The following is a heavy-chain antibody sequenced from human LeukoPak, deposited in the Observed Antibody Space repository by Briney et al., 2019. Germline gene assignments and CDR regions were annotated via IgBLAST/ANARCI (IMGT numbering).Heavy chain of an antibody. CDR3: AELGITMIGGV. CDR1: GFTFSRHN. V-gene: IGHV3-21*01. D-gene: IGHD3-10*02. Sequence: GGSLRLSCAASGFTFSRHNMNWVRQAPGKGLEWVSSISTSSSYIYYADSVKGRFTISRDNAKNSLYLQMNSLRAEDTAVYYCAELGITMIGGVWGKGTTVTISS. CDR2: ISTSSSYI. J-gene: IGHJ6*04.